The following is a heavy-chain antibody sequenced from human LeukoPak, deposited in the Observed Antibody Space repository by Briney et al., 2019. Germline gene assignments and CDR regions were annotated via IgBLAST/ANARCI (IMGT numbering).Heavy chain of an antibody. CDR3: ANVRY. CDR1: GFTFSIYE. V-gene: IGHV3-48*03. Sequence: GGSLRLSCAASGFTFSIYEMNWVRQAPGKGLEWLSYISGNGSTIYYADSVRGRFTISRDNAKNSLYLQMNSLRAEDTAVYYCANVRYWGQGTLVTVPS. CDR2: ISGNGSTI. J-gene: IGHJ4*02.